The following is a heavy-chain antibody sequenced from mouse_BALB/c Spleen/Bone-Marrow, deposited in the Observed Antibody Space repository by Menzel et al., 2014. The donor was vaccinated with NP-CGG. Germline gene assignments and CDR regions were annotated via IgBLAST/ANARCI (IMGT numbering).Heavy chain of an antibody. CDR1: GYTFTSYW. CDR3: TRYGNSHYPAVDY. D-gene: IGHD1-1*01. J-gene: IGHJ4*01. Sequence: QVQLQQSWAVLVRPVASVKLFCSSSGYTFTSYWINWVRQRPGQGLEWIGNIYPSDSYTNYNQRFKDKATLTVDKSSSTAYMQLSSPTTEDSAVKYCTRYGNSHYPAVDYWGQGASVHVST. V-gene: IGHV1-69*02. CDR2: IYPSDSYT.